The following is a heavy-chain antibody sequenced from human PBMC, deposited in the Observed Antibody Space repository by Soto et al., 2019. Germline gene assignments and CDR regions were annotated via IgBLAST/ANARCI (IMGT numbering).Heavy chain of an antibody. Sequence: HPGGSLRLSCAASGFTFSSYAMHWVRQAPGKGLEWVAVISYDGSNKYYADSVKGRFTISRDNSKNTLYLQMNSLRAEDTAVYYCARDLGYYDAYYGMDVWGQGTTVTVSS. CDR2: ISYDGSNK. J-gene: IGHJ6*02. V-gene: IGHV3-30-3*01. CDR3: ARDLGYYDAYYGMDV. CDR1: GFTFSSYA. D-gene: IGHD3-3*01.